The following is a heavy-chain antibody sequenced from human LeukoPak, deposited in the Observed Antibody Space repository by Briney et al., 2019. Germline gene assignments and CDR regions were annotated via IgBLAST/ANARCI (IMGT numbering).Heavy chain of an antibody. CDR1: GYTFTSYD. J-gene: IGHJ5*02. V-gene: IGHV1-8*01. Sequence: ASVTVSCKASGYTFTSYDISWVRQAPGQGLEWMGWMNPNSGNTGYAQKFQGRVTMTRNTSISTAYMELSSLRSEDTAVYYCARERVKCLRENWFDRWGQGTLVTVSS. CDR2: MNPNSGNT. CDR3: ARERVKCLRENWFDR. D-gene: IGHD5-12*01.